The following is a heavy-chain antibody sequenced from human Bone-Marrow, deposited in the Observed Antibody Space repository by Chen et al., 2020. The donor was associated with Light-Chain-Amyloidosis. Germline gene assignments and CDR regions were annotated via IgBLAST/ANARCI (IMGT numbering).Heavy chain of an antibody. CDR3: ARAPGYDFPFDY. Sequence: QVQLVESGGGVVQPGRSLRLSCAASGFTFSSYAMHWVLQAPGKGLEWVAVISYDGSNKYYADSVKGRFTISRDNSKNTLYLQMNSLRAEDTAVYYCARAPGYDFPFDYWGQGTLVTVSS. J-gene: IGHJ4*02. CDR1: GFTFSSYA. V-gene: IGHV3-30-3*01. CDR2: ISYDGSNK. D-gene: IGHD5-12*01.